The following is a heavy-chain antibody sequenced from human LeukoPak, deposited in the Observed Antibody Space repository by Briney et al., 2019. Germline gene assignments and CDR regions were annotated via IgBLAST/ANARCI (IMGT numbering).Heavy chain of an antibody. Sequence: GGSLRLSCAVSGFAFGSEAMSWVRQSPARGLEWVAFIRYDGSNKYYADSVKGRFTISRDNSKNTLYLQMNSLRAEDTAVHYCAKGYSGSYYDAFDMWGPGTMVTVSS. D-gene: IGHD1-26*01. V-gene: IGHV3-30*02. CDR2: IRYDGSNK. CDR1: GFAFGSEA. J-gene: IGHJ3*02. CDR3: AKGYSGSYYDAFDM.